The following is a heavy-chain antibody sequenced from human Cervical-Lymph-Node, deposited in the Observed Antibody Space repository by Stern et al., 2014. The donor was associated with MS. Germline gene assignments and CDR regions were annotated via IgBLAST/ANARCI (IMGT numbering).Heavy chain of an antibody. CDR1: GSTVNSNY. Sequence: EVQLVESGGTLVQPGGSLGLSCAASGSTVNSNYMTWVRQAPGKGLEWVSIFYSGISTYYAESVKGRFSFSIDNSKNTLFLHMNNLRVEDTAMYYCTREMAARRLDPWGQGTLVIVSA. CDR2: FYSGIST. J-gene: IGHJ5*02. CDR3: TREMAARRLDP. V-gene: IGHV3-66*01. D-gene: IGHD5-24*01.